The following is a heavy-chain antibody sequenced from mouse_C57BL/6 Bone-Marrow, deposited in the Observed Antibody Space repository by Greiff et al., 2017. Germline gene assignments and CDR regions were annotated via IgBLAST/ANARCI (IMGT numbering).Heavy chain of an antibody. V-gene: IGHV1-4*01. J-gene: IGHJ4*01. CDR2: INPSSGYT. Sequence: QVHVKQSGAELARPGASVKMSCKASGYTFTSYTMHWVKQGPGQGLEWIGYINPSSGYTKYNQKFKDKATLTADKSSSTAYMQLSSLTSEDSAVYYCARGDYYGSSLYYYAMDYWGQGTSVTVSS. CDR1: GYTFTSYT. CDR3: ARGDYYGSSLYYYAMDY. D-gene: IGHD1-1*01.